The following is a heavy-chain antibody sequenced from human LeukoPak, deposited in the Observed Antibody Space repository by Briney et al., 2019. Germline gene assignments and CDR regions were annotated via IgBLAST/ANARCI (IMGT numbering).Heavy chain of an antibody. CDR2: IKQDGSEK. CDR1: GFTFSSYW. J-gene: IGHJ4*02. Sequence: GGSLRLSCAASGFTFSSYWMSWVRQAPGKGLEWVANIKQDGSEKYYVDSVKGRFTISRDNAKNSLYLQMNSLRAEDTAVYYCARVYFQYYYDSSGQNDYWGRGILVTVSS. CDR3: ARVYFQYYYDSSGQNDY. V-gene: IGHV3-7*01. D-gene: IGHD3-22*01.